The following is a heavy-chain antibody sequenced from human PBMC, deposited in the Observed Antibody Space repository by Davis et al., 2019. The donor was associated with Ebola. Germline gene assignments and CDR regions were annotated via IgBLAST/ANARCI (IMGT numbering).Heavy chain of an antibody. J-gene: IGHJ4*02. V-gene: IGHV4-34*01. D-gene: IGHD3-22*01. CDR1: GGSFSGYY. CDR2: INHSGST. CDR3: ARPGDSSGYYHPFDY. Sequence: SETLSLTCAVYGGSFSGYYWSWIRQPPGKGLEWIGEINHSGSTNYNPSLKSRVTISVDTSKNQFSLKLSSVTAADTAVYYCARPGDSSGYYHPFDYWGQGTLVTVSS.